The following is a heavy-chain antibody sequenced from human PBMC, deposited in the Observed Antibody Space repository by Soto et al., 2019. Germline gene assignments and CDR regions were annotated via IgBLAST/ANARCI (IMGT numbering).Heavy chain of an antibody. CDR3: ARATGYYHTSGSDS. J-gene: IGHJ4*02. D-gene: IGHD3-22*01. CDR2: ISSNSNYK. Sequence: GGSLRLCCAASGFNFSNHWMHWVRQRPAEGLVWVSRISSNSNYKNHADSVRGRFTISRDNAKNSLYLQMNGLRAEDTAVYYCARATGYYHTSGSDSWGQGTLVTVSS. CDR1: GFNFSNHW. V-gene: IGHV3-21*01.